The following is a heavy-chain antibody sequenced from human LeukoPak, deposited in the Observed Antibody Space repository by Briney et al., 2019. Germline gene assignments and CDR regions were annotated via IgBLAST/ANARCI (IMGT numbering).Heavy chain of an antibody. V-gene: IGHV4-61*01. J-gene: IGHJ4*02. CDR3: ARDPSGYFNY. D-gene: IGHD3-22*01. CDR2: IYYSGST. Sequence: MPSETLSLTCTVSGGSVSRGNYYWSWIRQPPGKGLDWIGYIYYSGSTNYNPSLKSRVTISVDTSKNQFSLRLSSVTAADTAVYYCARDPSGYFNYWGQGTLATVSS. CDR1: GGSVSRGNYY.